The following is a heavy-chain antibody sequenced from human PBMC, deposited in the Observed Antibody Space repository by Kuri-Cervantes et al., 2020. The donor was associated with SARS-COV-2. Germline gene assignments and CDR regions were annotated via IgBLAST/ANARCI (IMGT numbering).Heavy chain of an antibody. CDR1: GFIFSDYA. V-gene: IGHV3-74*01. Sequence: GGSLRLSCEASGFIFSDYAIDWVRHAPGKGLVWVSHIDGDGTSIGYADSVKGRFTISRDNAKGTLYLQMNSLRAEDTAMYYCARGDGMDVWGQGTTVTVSS. CDR3: ARGDGMDV. J-gene: IGHJ6*02. CDR2: IDGDGTSI.